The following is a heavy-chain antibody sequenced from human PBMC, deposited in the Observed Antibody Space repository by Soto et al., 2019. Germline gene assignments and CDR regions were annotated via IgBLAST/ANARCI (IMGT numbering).Heavy chain of an antibody. J-gene: IGHJ4*02. CDR2: ISYDGSNK. D-gene: IGHD6-6*01. Sequence: QVQLVESGGGVAQPGRSLRLSCAASGFTFSSYAMHWVRQAPGKGLEWVAVISYDGSNKYYADSVKGRFTISRDNSKNTLYLQMNSLRAEDTAVYYCARVVVSHPRRNDYWGQGTLVTVSS. CDR1: GFTFSSYA. CDR3: ARVVVSHPRRNDY. V-gene: IGHV3-30-3*01.